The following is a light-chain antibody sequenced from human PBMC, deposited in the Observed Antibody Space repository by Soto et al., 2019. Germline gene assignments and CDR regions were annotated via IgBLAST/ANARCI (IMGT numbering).Light chain of an antibody. J-gene: IGLJ1*01. V-gene: IGLV2-14*01. CDR2: EVT. CDR3: SSYTSSSTLDV. Sequence: QSALTQPASVSGSPGQSITISCTGTSSDVGGHNYVSWYQQHPGKAPKLMIYEVTNRPAGISNRFSGSKSGTTASLTISGLQAEDEADYYCSSYTSSSTLDVFGTGTKLTVL. CDR1: SSDVGGHNY.